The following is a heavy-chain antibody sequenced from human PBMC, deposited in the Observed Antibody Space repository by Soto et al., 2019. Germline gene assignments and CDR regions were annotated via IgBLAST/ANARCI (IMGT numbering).Heavy chain of an antibody. CDR3: AREDYGGNKAFDY. CDR2: INPNSGGT. D-gene: IGHD4-17*01. V-gene: IGHV1-2*02. Sequence: ASVKVSCKTSGYIFVTYGICWVRQAPGQVLEWMGWINPNSGGTNYAQKFQGRVTMTRDTSISTAYMELSRLRSDDTAVYYCAREDYGGNKAFDYWGQGTLVTVSS. CDR1: GYIFVTYG. J-gene: IGHJ4*02.